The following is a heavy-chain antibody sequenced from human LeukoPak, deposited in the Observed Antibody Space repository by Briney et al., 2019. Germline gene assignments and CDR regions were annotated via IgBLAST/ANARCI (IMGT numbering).Heavy chain of an antibody. CDR1: GFTFSSYS. D-gene: IGHD3-3*01. Sequence: GGSLRLSCAASGFTFSSYSMNWVRQAPGKGLEWVSSISSSSSYIYYADSVKGRFTISRDNSKNTLYLQMNSLRAEDTAVYYCAKAGSVYYDLWSGYYGIDYWGQGTLVTVSS. V-gene: IGHV3-21*01. CDR3: AKAGSVYYDLWSGYYGIDY. J-gene: IGHJ4*02. CDR2: ISSSSSYI.